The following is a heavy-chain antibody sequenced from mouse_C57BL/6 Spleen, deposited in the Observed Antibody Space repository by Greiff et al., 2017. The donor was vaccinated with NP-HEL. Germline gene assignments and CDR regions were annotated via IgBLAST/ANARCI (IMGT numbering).Heavy chain of an antibody. CDR3: ARGDKPFAY. Sequence: QVQLKQPGAELVKPGASVKLSCKASGYTFTSYWMHWVKQRPGQGLEWIGMIHPNSGSTNYNEKFKSKATLTVDKSSSTAYMQLSSLTSEDSAVYYCARGDKPFAYWGQGTLVTVSA. V-gene: IGHV1-64*01. CDR1: GYTFTSYW. J-gene: IGHJ3*01. CDR2: IHPNSGST.